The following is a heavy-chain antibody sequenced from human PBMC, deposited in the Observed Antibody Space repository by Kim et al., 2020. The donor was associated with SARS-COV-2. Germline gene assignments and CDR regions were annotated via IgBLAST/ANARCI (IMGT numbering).Heavy chain of an antibody. D-gene: IGHD3-22*01. J-gene: IGHJ4*02. Sequence: ASVKVSCKVSGYTLTELSMHWVRQAPGKGLEWMGGFDPEDGETIYAQKFQGRVTMTEDTSTDTAYMELSSLRSEDTAVYYCATFPHEYYYDSSGYVWGQGTLVTVSS. CDR2: FDPEDGET. V-gene: IGHV1-24*01. CDR1: GYTLTELS. CDR3: ATFPHEYYYDSSGYV.